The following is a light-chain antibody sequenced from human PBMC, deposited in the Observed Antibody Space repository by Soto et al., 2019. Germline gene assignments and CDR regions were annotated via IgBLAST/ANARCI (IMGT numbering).Light chain of an antibody. Sequence: DIQMTQSPSTLSASVGDRVTITCRASHSITSWLAWYQQKHGKAPKLLIYKASNLESGVPSRFSGSGSGTEFTLTISSLQPDDFATYYCQQDYSSPYTFGQGTKLEIK. V-gene: IGKV1-5*03. J-gene: IGKJ2*01. CDR2: KAS. CDR1: HSITSW. CDR3: QQDYSSPYT.